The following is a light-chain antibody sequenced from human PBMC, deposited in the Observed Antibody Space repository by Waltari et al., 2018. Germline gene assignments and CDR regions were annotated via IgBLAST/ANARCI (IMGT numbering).Light chain of an antibody. CDR2: GAS. CDR3: QQYATSPEA. V-gene: IGKV3-20*01. J-gene: IGKJ4*01. Sequence: EIVLTQSPGTLSLSPGERANLSCRASQSVNNNYLAWYQQKPGQPPRLLIYGASTRATGIPDRFRGSGSGTDFTLTISRLEPEDFAVFYCQQYATSPEAFGGGTKVEIK. CDR1: QSVNNNY.